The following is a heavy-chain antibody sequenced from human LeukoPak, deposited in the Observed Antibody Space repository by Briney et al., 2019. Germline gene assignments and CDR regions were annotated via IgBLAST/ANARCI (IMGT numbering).Heavy chain of an antibody. V-gene: IGHV5-51*01. D-gene: IGHD2-15*01. CDR1: GYTCPNHR. CDR3: ALAVPKYFDS. CDR2: IYPGDSDT. J-gene: IGHJ4*02. Sequence: PGESLKISCRTSGYTCPNHRLGWVRQMPGKGLEWMGIIYPGDSDTRYSPSFQGQVTISADKSINTAYLQWSSLKASDTAMYYCALAVPKYFDSWGQGTLVTVSS.